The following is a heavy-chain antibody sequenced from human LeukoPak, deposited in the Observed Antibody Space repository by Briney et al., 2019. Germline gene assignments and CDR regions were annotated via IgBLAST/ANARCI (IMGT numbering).Heavy chain of an antibody. V-gene: IGHV1-18*01. J-gene: IGHJ4*02. D-gene: IGHD3-9*01. Sequence: ASVKVSCKASGYTFSNYGISWVRQAPGQGLEWMGWISSYNDNTNYAQKLQGRVTMTTDTSTSTAYMEVRSLRSDDTAVYYCARVDMLTGYYFFDYWGQGTLVTVSS. CDR1: GYTFSNYG. CDR3: ARVDMLTGYYFFDY. CDR2: ISSYNDNT.